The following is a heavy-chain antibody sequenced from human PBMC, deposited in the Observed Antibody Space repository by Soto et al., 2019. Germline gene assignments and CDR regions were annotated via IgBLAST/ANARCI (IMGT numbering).Heavy chain of an antibody. CDR2: IYYGGTT. CDR1: GGSLSPNY. Sequence: SETLSLTCTVSGGSLSPNYWSWIRQPPGKGLEWIGYIYYGGTTTNNPSLNSRVAISIDTSKNQFSMTLSSVTAADTAVYYCARHNYGSGSTYFDYWGQGTLVTVSS. V-gene: IGHV4-59*08. J-gene: IGHJ4*02. D-gene: IGHD3-10*01. CDR3: ARHNYGSGSTYFDY.